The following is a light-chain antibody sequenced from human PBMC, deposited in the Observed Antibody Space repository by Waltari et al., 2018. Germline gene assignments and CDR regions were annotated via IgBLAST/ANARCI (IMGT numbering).Light chain of an antibody. CDR3: ESWDNSLNGVL. J-gene: IGLJ2*01. V-gene: IGLV1-40*01. Sequence: QSVLTQPPSVSGDPGQRVTISCTGSSSNIGGYDVYWYQQFPGTAPKLLIYENNKRPSGVSDRFSGSKSGTSASLTITGLQSEDEAEYYCESWDNSLNGVLFGGGTRLTVL. CDR1: SSNIGGYD. CDR2: ENN.